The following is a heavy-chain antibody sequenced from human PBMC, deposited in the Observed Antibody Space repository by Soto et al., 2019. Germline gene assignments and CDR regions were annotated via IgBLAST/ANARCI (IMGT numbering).Heavy chain of an antibody. CDR1: GGSISSYY. D-gene: IGHD6-6*01. Sequence: SETLSFTCTVSGGSISSYYWSWIRQPPGKGLEWIGYIYYSGSTNYNPSLKSRVTISVDTSKNQFSLKLSSVTAADTAVYYCARDRLPRHYYYGMDVWGQGTTVTVSS. V-gene: IGHV4-59*01. J-gene: IGHJ6*02. CDR2: IYYSGST. CDR3: ARDRLPRHYYYGMDV.